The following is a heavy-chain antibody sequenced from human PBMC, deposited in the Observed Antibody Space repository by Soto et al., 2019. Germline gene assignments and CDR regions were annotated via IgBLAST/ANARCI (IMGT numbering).Heavy chain of an antibody. J-gene: IGHJ3*02. CDR3: ARQKRMVRGVIITPDAFDI. CDR2: IGTAGDT. CDR1: GFTFSSYD. V-gene: IGHV3-13*01. Sequence: EVQLVESGGGLVQPGGSLRLSCAASGFTFSSYDMHWVRQATGKGLEWVSAIGTAGDTYYPGSVKGRFTISRENAKNSFYLQMNSLRAGDTAVYYCARQKRMVRGVIITPDAFDIWGQGTMVTVSS. D-gene: IGHD3-10*01.